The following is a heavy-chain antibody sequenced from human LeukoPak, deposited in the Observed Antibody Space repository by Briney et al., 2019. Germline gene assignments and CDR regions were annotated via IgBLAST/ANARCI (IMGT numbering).Heavy chain of an antibody. CDR3: AKDRSMAYYYYYGMDV. J-gene: IGHJ6*02. V-gene: IGHV3-48*04. D-gene: IGHD6-6*01. CDR2: ISSSSSTI. CDR1: GFTFNSYS. Sequence: GGSLRLSCAASGFTFNSYSMNWVRQAPGKGLEWLSYISSSSSTIYYADSVKGRFTISRDNAKNSLYLQMNSLRGEDTAVYYCAKDRSMAYYYYYGMDVWGQGTTVTVSS.